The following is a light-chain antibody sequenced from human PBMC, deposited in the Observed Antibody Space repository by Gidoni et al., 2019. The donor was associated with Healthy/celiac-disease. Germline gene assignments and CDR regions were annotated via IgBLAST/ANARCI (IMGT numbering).Light chain of an antibody. Sequence: DIQMTQSPSSLSASVGDRVTITCRASQSISSYLNWYQQKPGQAPKLLTYAASSLQSGVPSGFSARGCGTDFAITITSMQPEVVATYFGVQSYSTPYTFGQGTKLEIK. CDR1: QSISSY. CDR3: VQSYSTPYT. CDR2: AAS. J-gene: IGKJ2*01. V-gene: IGKV1-39*01.